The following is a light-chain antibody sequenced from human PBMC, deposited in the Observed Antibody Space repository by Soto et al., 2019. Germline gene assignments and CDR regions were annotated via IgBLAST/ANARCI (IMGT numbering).Light chain of an antibody. V-gene: IGLV2-11*01. CDR1: SSDIGNYNY. CDR3: CSYAGSFIFV. CDR2: DVS. J-gene: IGLJ1*01. Sequence: QSVLTQPRSVSGSPGQSVTISCTGTSSDIGNYNYVSWYQQYPGKAPKLIIYDVSKRPSEIPDRFFGSKFGNTASLTISGLQAEDEADYYCCSYAGSFIFVFGTGTKVTVL.